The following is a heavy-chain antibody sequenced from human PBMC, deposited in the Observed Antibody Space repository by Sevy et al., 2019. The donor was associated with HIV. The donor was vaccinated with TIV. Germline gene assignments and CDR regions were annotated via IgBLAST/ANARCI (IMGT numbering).Heavy chain of an antibody. CDR3: AREYYFDY. J-gene: IGHJ4*02. Sequence: GGSLRLSCAASGFTLSNHVMQWVRQAPGKGLEWVALISNDGSNKYYADSVKGRFTISRDNSKNTLYLQMNSLRGEDTAGYYCAREYYFDYWGQGTLVTVSS. CDR2: ISNDGSNK. V-gene: IGHV3-30-3*01. CDR1: GFTLSNHV.